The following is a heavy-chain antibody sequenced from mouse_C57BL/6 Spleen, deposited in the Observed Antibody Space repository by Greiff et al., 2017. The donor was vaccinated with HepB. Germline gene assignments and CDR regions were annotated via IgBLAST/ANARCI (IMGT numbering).Heavy chain of an antibody. CDR1: GFTFSDFY. CDR3: ARDASGWAMDY. D-gene: IGHD2-3*01. V-gene: IGHV7-1*01. CDR2: SRNKANDYTT. Sequence: DVMLVESGGGLVQSGRSLRLSCATSGFTFSDFYMEWVRQAPGKGLEWIAASRNKANDYTTEYSASVKGRFIVSRDTSQSILYLQMNALRAEDTAIYYCARDASGWAMDYWGQGTSVTVSS. J-gene: IGHJ4*01.